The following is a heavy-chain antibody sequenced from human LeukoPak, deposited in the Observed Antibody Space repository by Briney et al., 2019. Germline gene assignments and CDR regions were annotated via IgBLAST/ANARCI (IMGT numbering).Heavy chain of an antibody. Sequence: GGSLRLSCAASGFTFDDYGMSWVRQAPGKGLEWVSTINWNGVSTDYADSVKGRFTISRDNAKNSLYLQMNSLRAEDSALYYCAKDLWIAVAGTGYWGQGTLVTVSS. V-gene: IGHV3-20*04. J-gene: IGHJ4*02. D-gene: IGHD6-19*01. CDR1: GFTFDDYG. CDR3: AKDLWIAVAGTGY. CDR2: INWNGVST.